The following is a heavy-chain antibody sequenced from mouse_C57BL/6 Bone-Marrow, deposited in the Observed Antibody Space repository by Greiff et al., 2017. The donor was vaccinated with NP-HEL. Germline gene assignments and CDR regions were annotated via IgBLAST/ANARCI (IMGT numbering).Heavy chain of an antibody. CDR1: GFPFSSYA. Sequence: EVMLVESGGGLVKPGGSLTLSCAASGFPFSSYAMSWVRQPPEKRLEWVATISDGGSYTYSPDNVKGRFTISRDNAKNNLYLQMSHLKSEDTAMYYCASYRGAMDYWGQGTSVTVSS. D-gene: IGHD2-14*01. CDR2: ISDGGSYT. V-gene: IGHV5-4*03. J-gene: IGHJ4*01. CDR3: ASYRGAMDY.